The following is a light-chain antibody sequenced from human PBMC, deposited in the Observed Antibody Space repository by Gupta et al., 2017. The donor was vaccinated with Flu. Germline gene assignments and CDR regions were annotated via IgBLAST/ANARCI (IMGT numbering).Light chain of an antibody. Sequence: QSVLTQPPSASGTPGQRVTISCSGSRSNIGTNTVNWYHQLPGTAPKLLIYSDNPRPSGVPDRFSGSKSGTSASLAISGLQAEDEADYYCAAWDDRLDAVIFGGGTKLTVL. V-gene: IGLV1-44*01. CDR1: RSNIGTNT. CDR2: SDN. CDR3: AAWDDRLDAVI. J-gene: IGLJ2*01.